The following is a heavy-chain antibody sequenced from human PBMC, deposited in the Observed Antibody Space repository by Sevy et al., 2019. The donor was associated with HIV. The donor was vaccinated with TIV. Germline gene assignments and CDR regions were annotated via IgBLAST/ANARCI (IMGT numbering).Heavy chain of an antibody. V-gene: IGHV3-23*01. D-gene: IGHD6-19*01. CDR2: ISSSGGFT. CDR1: GFNFLSYV. CDR3: AKEESGGYF. Sequence: GGSLRLSCAASGFNFLSYVISWVRQTPGQGLEWVSSISSSGGFTYYADSVKGRFTISRDNSKNSVDLQINSLRADDTAVYFGAKEESGGYFWGQGTLVTVSS. J-gene: IGHJ4*02.